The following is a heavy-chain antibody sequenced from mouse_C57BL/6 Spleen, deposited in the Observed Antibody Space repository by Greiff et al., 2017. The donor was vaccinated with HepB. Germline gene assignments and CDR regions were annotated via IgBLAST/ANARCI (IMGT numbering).Heavy chain of an antibody. CDR1: GYTFTSYW. V-gene: IGHV1-69*01. CDR2: IDPSDGYT. J-gene: IGHJ2*01. CDR3: AREMGRRNFDY. Sequence: QVQLQQPGAELVMPGASVKLSCKASGYTFTSYWMHWVKQRPGQGLEWIGEIDPSDGYTNYNQKFKGKSTLTVDKSSSTAYMQLSSLTSEDSAVYYCAREMGRRNFDYWGQGTTLTVSS. D-gene: IGHD4-1*01.